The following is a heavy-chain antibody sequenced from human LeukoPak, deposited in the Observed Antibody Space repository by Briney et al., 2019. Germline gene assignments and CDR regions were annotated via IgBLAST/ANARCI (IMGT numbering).Heavy chain of an antibody. D-gene: IGHD3-10*01. J-gene: IGHJ5*02. V-gene: IGHV4-61*02. CDR2: IYTSGST. CDR1: GGSISSGSYY. CDR3: ARSWRGFGELLHNWFDP. Sequence: PSQTLSLTCTVSGGSISSGSYYWSWIRQPAGKGLEWIGRIYTSGSTNYNPSLKSRVTISVDTSKNQFSLKLSSVTAADTAVYYCARSWRGFGELLHNWFDPWGQGTLVTVSS.